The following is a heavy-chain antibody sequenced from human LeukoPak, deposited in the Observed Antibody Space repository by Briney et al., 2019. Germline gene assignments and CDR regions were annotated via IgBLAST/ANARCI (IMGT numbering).Heavy chain of an antibody. CDR3: ARGSSY. CDR1: GGSFSGYY. Sequence: PSETLSLTCAVYGGSFSGYYWSWIRQPPGKGLEWIGEINHSGSTNYNPSLKSRVTISVDTSKNQFSLKLSSVTAADTAVYYCARGSSYWGQGTLVTVSS. CDR2: INHSGST. J-gene: IGHJ4*02. V-gene: IGHV4-34*01.